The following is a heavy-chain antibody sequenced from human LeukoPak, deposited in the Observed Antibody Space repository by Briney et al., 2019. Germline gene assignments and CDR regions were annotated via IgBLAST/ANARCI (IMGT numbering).Heavy chain of an antibody. Sequence: QAGGSLRLSCAASGFTFSSYGMHWVRQAPGKGLEWVAVISYDGSNKYYADSVKGRFTISRDNSKNTLYPQMNSLRAEDTAVYYCAKDLGVRRRIAVAGTGGYWGQGTLVTVSS. D-gene: IGHD6-19*01. CDR2: ISYDGSNK. CDR3: AKDLGVRRRIAVAGTGGY. J-gene: IGHJ4*02. CDR1: GFTFSSYG. V-gene: IGHV3-30*18.